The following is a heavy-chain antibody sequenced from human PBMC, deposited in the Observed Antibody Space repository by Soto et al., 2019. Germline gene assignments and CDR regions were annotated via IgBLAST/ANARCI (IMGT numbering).Heavy chain of an antibody. D-gene: IGHD2-15*01. CDR2: IMPIFRAP. V-gene: IGHV1-69*12. Sequence: QVQLVQSGAEVKKPGSSVKVSCKASGGAFSDYAFSWVRQAPGQGLEWPGGIMPIFRAPEYEQKFQGRVTITADEFTRTAYMEMNSLRSEDTAVYYCASWLKGPDIGNYYDGMDVWGQGTTVTVS. J-gene: IGHJ6*02. CDR3: ASWLKGPDIGNYYDGMDV. CDR1: GGAFSDYA.